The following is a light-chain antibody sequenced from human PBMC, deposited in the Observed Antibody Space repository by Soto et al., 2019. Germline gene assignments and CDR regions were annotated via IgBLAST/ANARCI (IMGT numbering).Light chain of an antibody. Sequence: QSALTQPPSASGTPGQRATISCRGSNSNIGSDIVNCYQLLPGAAPEVLINTTNQRPSGVPERFSGSKSGTSASLAISGLQSEDEANSSCATWDGGLSGPFVFGTGTKVTVL. CDR2: TTN. V-gene: IGLV1-44*01. J-gene: IGLJ1*01. CDR3: ATWDGGLSGPFV. CDR1: NSNIGSDI.